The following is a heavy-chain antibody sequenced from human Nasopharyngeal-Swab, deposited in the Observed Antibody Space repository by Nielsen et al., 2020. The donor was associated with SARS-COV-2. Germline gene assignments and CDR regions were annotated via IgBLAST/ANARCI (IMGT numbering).Heavy chain of an antibody. D-gene: IGHD6-19*01. V-gene: IGHV3-21*01. Sequence: GESLKISCAASGFTFSTYSMNWVRQAPGKGLEWVSSISSGSSYIYYADSLKGRFTISRDNAKNSLYLQMNSLRAEDTAVYYCARDLYRQQWPLYNYYGMDVWDQGTTVTVSS. CDR2: ISSGSSYI. J-gene: IGHJ6*02. CDR1: GFTFSTYS. CDR3: ARDLYRQQWPLYNYYGMDV.